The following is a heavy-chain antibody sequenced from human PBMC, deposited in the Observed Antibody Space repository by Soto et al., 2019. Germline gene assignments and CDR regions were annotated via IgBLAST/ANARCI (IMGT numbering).Heavy chain of an antibody. Sequence: PPETLSLTCTVSAGFINRGSYYGSWIRQLPGKGLEWIGYIHYSATTYYNPSLKSRVSISLDTSKNQFSLKVNSVTAADTAVYYVFREGGRGEVAHAGAVWARGTLVCVX. CDR1: AGFINRGSYY. J-gene: IGHJ1*01. D-gene: IGHD3-3*01. V-gene: IGHV4-31*06. CDR2: IHYSATT. CDR3: FREGGRGEVAHAGAV.